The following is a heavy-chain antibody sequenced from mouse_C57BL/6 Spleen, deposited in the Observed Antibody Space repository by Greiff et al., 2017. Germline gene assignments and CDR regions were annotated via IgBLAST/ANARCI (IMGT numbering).Heavy chain of an antibody. CDR1: GFTFSDYG. CDR2: ISRGSSTI. D-gene: IGHD1-1*01. Sequence: EVLLVESGGGLVKPGGSLKLSCAASGFTFSDYGMHWVRQAPEKGLEWVAYISRGSSTIYYADTVKGRFTLSRDNAKNTLFLQMTSLRSEDTAMYYCATYGSSYRYAMDYWGQGTSVTVSS. CDR3: ATYGSSYRYAMDY. J-gene: IGHJ4*01. V-gene: IGHV5-17*01.